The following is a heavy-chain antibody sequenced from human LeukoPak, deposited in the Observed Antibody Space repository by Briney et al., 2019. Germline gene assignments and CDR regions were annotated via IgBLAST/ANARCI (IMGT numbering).Heavy chain of an antibody. CDR2: INPSGGST. CDR1: GYTFTSYY. V-gene: IGHV1-46*01. CDR3: ARVRLTTIFGVVMFFGFDP. D-gene: IGHD3-3*01. J-gene: IGHJ5*02. Sequence: ASVKVSCKASGYTFTSYYMHWVRQAPGQGLEWMGIINPSGGSTSYAQKFQGRVTMTWDTSTSTVYMELSSLRSEDTAVYYCARVRLTTIFGVVMFFGFDPWGQGTLVTVSS.